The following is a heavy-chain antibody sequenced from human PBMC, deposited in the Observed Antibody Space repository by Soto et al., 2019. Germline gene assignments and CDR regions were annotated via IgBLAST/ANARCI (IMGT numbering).Heavy chain of an antibody. CDR1: DFTFNTHW. Sequence: EVQLVESGGGVVQPGGSLRLSCTASDFTFNTHWMHWVRQAPGKGLVWVSRIYFDGITTNYADSVKGRLTVSRDNAKNTVYLHVNTVRDEDTAVYYCARGGAMGVDYWGQGTLVTVSS. V-gene: IGHV3-74*01. J-gene: IGHJ4*02. CDR2: IYFDGITT. D-gene: IGHD1-26*01. CDR3: ARGGAMGVDY.